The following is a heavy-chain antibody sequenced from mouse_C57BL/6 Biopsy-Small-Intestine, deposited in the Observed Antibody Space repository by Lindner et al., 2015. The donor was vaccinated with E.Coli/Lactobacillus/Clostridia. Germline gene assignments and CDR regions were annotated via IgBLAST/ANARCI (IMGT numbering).Heavy chain of an antibody. J-gene: IGHJ1*03. CDR3: ARGYYGSSYGYWYFDV. V-gene: IGHV1-82*01. Sequence: VQLQESGPELVKPGASVKISCKASGYAFSSSWMNWVKQRPGKGLEWIGRIYPGDGDTDYNGKFKGKATLTADKPSSTAYMQLSSLTSEDSAVYFCARGYYGSSYGYWYFDVWGTGTTVTVSS. D-gene: IGHD1-1*01. CDR2: IYPGDGDT. CDR1: GYAFSSSW.